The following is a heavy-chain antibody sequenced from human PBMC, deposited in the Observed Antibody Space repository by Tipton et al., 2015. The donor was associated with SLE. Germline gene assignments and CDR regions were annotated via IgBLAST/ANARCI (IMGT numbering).Heavy chain of an antibody. D-gene: IGHD4/OR15-4a*01. V-gene: IGHV4-61*02. CDR3: AANHDAFDI. Sequence: LRLSCTVSGGSISSGSYYWSWIRQPAGKGLEWIGRIYTSGSTNYNPSLKSRVTISADTAKNQFSVKLSSVTAADTAVYYCAANHDAFDIWGQGTMVTVSS. CDR2: IYTSGST. CDR1: GGSISSGSYY. J-gene: IGHJ3*02.